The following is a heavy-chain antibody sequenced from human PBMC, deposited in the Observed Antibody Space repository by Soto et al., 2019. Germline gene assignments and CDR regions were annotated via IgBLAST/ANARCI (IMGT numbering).Heavy chain of an antibody. V-gene: IGHV1-69*12. J-gene: IGHJ4*02. Sequence: QVQLVQSGAEVKKPGSSVKVSCKASGGTFNSYVINWVRQAPGPGLEWMGGIIPMFGTTTYAQKFQDRVTITADESTSTSYMELTGLTSNDTAVYYCGRDGAGMGATVEYWGQGTLVTVSS. D-gene: IGHD1-26*01. CDR1: GGTFNSYV. CDR2: IIPMFGTT. CDR3: GRDGAGMGATVEY.